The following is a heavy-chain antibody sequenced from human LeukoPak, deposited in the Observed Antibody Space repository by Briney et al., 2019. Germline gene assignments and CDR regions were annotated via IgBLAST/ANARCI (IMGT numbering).Heavy chain of an antibody. CDR1: GYTFTGYY. CDR2: ISTYNGNT. Sequence: GASVKVSCKASGYTFTGYYMHWVRQAPGQGLEWMGWISTYNGNTNSAQKLQGRLTMTTDTSTSTAYMELRSLRSDDTAVYYCARDIGDEADYWGQGTLVTVSS. J-gene: IGHJ4*02. CDR3: ARDIGDEADY. V-gene: IGHV1-18*04. D-gene: IGHD4-17*01.